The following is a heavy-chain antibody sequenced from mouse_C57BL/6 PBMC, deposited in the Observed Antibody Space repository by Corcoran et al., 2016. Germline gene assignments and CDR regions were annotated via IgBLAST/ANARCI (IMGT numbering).Heavy chain of an antibody. V-gene: IGHV9-3*01. J-gene: IGHJ4*01. CDR3: ARPYGNSYAMDY. D-gene: IGHD2-1*01. Sequence: QIQLVQSGPELKKPGETVKISCKASGYTFTTYGMSWVKQAPGKGLKWMGWINTYSGVPTYADDFKGRFAFSLETSASTAYLQINNLKNEDTATYFCARPYGNSYAMDYWGQGTSVTVSS. CDR1: GYTFTTYG. CDR2: INTYSGVP.